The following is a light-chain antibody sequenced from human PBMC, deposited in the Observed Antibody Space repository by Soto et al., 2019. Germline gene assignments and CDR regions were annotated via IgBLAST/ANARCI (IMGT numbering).Light chain of an antibody. CDR3: SSFAGSNNFPYV. CDR2: EIN. J-gene: IGLJ1*01. Sequence: QAVGTQPPSASGSPGQSVTISCTGTSSDVGAYDYVSWYQQHPGKAPKLMIYEINKRPSGVPDRFPGSKSGNTASLTVSGLQAEDEADYYCSSFAGSNNFPYVFGTGTKVTVL. CDR1: SSDVGAYDY. V-gene: IGLV2-8*01.